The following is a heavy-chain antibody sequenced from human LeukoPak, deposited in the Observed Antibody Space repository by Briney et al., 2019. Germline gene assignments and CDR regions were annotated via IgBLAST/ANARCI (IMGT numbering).Heavy chain of an antibody. CDR1: GFTFSSYD. V-gene: IGHV3-30*02. J-gene: IGHJ4*02. CDR3: AKSLVSVFGVADYFDY. CDR2: IRYDGNIK. Sequence: GGFLRLSCAASGFTFSSYDMHWVRQAPGKGLEWVAFIRYDGNIKYFADSVKGRFTISRDTSKNTLYLQMNSLRAEDTAVYYCAKSLVSVFGVADYFDYWGQGTLVTVSS. D-gene: IGHD3-3*01.